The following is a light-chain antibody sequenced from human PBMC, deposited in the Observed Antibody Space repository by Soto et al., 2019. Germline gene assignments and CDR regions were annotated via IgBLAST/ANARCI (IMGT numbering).Light chain of an antibody. CDR3: QQYGSSPT. Sequence: EIVLTQSPGTLSLSPGERASLSCRASQSVSSRLAWYQQKPGQAPRLLISGASSRATGIPDRFSGSGSGTDFTLTISRLEPEDFAVYYCQQYGSSPTFGQGTRLEIK. CDR2: GAS. CDR1: QSVSSR. J-gene: IGKJ5*01. V-gene: IGKV3-20*01.